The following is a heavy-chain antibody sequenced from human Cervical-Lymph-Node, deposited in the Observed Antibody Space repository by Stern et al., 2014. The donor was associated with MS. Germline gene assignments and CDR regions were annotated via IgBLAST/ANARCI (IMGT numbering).Heavy chain of an antibody. Sequence: ESGPTLVKPTQTLTLTCTFSGFSLSTSGVGVGWIRQPPGQALEWVALIYWDDAKRYNPVLQRRPTHTKDTSKNQVVLTMTNMDPVDTATYYCAHSSWYSYFDYWGQGTLVTVSS. CDR3: AHSSWYSYFDY. J-gene: IGHJ4*02. V-gene: IGHV2-5*02. CDR2: IYWDDAK. CDR1: GFSLSTSGVG. D-gene: IGHD6-13*01.